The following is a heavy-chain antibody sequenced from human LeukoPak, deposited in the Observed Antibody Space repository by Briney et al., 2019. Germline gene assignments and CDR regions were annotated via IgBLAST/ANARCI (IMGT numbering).Heavy chain of an antibody. J-gene: IGHJ4*02. CDR1: GFTFSSYW. CDR2: LNPDGGDT. V-gene: IGHV3-74*01. Sequence: GGSLRFSCAASGFTFSSYWMFWVRQAPGKGLVWVSRLNPDGGDTTYADSVKGRFTISRDNAKNTLYLQMNSLRAEDTAVYYCARVLTATPGNFDYWGQGTLVSVSS. CDR3: ARVLTATPGNFDY. D-gene: IGHD2-15*01.